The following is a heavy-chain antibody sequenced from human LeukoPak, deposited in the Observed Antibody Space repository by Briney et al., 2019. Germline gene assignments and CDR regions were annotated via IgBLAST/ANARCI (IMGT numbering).Heavy chain of an antibody. J-gene: IGHJ5*02. V-gene: IGHV4-31*11. CDR3: ARLSLVRGVVRWFDP. Sequence: SQTLSLTCAVSGGSINNNAYYWGWIRQHPGKGLEWIGDIYLSGNTRNNQSLKSRLAISVDTSKNQFSLKLTSVTVADTAVYYCARLSLVRGVVRWFDPWGRGTLVTVSS. CDR1: GGSINNNAYY. CDR2: IYLSGNT. D-gene: IGHD3-10*01.